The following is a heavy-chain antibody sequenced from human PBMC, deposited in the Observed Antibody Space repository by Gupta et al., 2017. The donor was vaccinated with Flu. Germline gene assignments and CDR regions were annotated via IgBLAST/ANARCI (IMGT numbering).Heavy chain of an antibody. CDR2: ISYHGSNI. D-gene: IGHD3-22*01. Sequence: RLSCEASAFTFGDYGMHWVRQAPGKGLEWVAVISYHGSNIYYVDSVKGRFTISRDNSRNTLYLQMNSLRAEDTAVYYCSSARDSSGYSAFDIWGQGTMVTVSS. V-gene: IGHV3-30*03. CDR1: AFTFGDYG. CDR3: SSARDSSGYSAFDI. J-gene: IGHJ3*02.